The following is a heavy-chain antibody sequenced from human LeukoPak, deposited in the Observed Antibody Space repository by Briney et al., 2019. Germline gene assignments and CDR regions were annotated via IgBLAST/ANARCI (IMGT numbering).Heavy chain of an antibody. Sequence: GESLKISCKGPGYSFTTHWIGWVRQMPGKGLEYVGLIYPGDADTRYSPSFQGQVTISADSSISTAYLQWSSLRASDTAMYYCARFITGNTNWFDPWGQGTLVTVSS. CDR2: IYPGDADT. CDR1: GYSFTTHW. CDR3: ARFITGNTNWFDP. D-gene: IGHD1-20*01. V-gene: IGHV5-51*01. J-gene: IGHJ5*02.